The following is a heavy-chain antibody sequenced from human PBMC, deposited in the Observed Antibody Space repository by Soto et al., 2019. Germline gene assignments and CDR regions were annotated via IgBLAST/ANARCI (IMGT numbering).Heavy chain of an antibody. CDR1: GYTFTGHY. CDR2: IGPESGAT. J-gene: IGHJ4*02. CDR3: GRGQSGQIVFFY. V-gene: IGHV1-2*02. Sequence: ASVKVSCKASGYTFTGHYIHWVRQAPEQGPEWMGEIGPESGATRYAEKFQGRVTMTLDTSITTVYMELKNLSPDDTAEYYCGRGQSGQIVFFYGGQGTPVTV. D-gene: IGHD1-26*01.